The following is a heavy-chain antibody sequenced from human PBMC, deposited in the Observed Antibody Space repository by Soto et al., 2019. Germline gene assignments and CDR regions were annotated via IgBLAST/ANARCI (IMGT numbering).Heavy chain of an antibody. Sequence: NPSETLSLTCAVYGGSFSGYYWSWIRQPPGKGLEWIGEINHSGSTNYNPSLRSRVTISVDTSKNQFSLKLSSVTAADTAVYYCARGPYYDFWSGYYPFYYYYYGMDVWGQGTTVTVSS. CDR1: GGSFSGYY. CDR3: ARGPYYDFWSGYYPFYYYYYGMDV. D-gene: IGHD3-3*01. V-gene: IGHV4-34*01. CDR2: INHSGST. J-gene: IGHJ6*02.